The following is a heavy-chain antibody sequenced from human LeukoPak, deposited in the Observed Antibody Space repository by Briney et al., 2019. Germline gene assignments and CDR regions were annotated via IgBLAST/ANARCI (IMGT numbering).Heavy chain of an antibody. CDR3: AKGAYSSGWYYFDY. CDR2: ISYDGSNK. CDR1: GFTFSSYG. Sequence: GGSLRLSCAASGFTFSSYGMHWVRQAPGKGLEGVAVISYDGSNKYYADSVKGRFTISRDNSKNTLYLQMNSLRAEDTAVYYCAKGAYSSGWYYFDYWGQGTLVTVSS. J-gene: IGHJ4*02. D-gene: IGHD6-19*01. V-gene: IGHV3-30*18.